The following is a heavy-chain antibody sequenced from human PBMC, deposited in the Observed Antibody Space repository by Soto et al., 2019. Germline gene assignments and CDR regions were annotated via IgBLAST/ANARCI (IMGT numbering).Heavy chain of an antibody. CDR2: INHSGST. Sequence: SETLSLTCAVYGGSFSGYYWSWIRQPPGKGLEWIGEINHSGSTNYNPSLKSRVTISVDTSKNKFSLKLSSVTAADTAVYYCARLDCISTSCYDESYGMDVWGQGTTVT. V-gene: IGHV4-34*01. CDR1: GGSFSGYY. D-gene: IGHD2-2*01. J-gene: IGHJ6*02. CDR3: ARLDCISTSCYDESYGMDV.